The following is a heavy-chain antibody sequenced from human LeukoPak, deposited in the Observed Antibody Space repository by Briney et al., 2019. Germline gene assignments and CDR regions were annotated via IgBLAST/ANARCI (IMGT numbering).Heavy chain of an antibody. D-gene: IGHD2-2*02. CDR3: AKAPVVVPAAIDY. CDR2: ISGSGGST. V-gene: IGHV3-23*01. CDR1: GLTFSSYA. J-gene: IGHJ4*02. Sequence: GGSLRLSCAASGLTFSSYAMSWGRQAPGKGLEWVSAISGSGGSTYYADSVKGRFTISRDNSKNTLYLQMNSLRAEDTAVYYCAKAPVVVPAAIDYWGQRTLVTVSS.